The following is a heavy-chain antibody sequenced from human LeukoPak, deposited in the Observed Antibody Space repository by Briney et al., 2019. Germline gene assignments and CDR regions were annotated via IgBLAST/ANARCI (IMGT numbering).Heavy chain of an antibody. CDR1: GYTFTSYY. CDR2: INPNSGGT. V-gene: IGHV1-2*02. J-gene: IGHJ4*02. D-gene: IGHD1-7*01. Sequence: GASVKVSCKASGYTFTSYYMHWVRQAPGQGLEWMGWINPNSGGTNYAQKFQGRVTMTRDTSISTAYMELSRQRSDDTAVYYCASMMDNWNYGGFDYWGQGTLVTVSS. CDR3: ASMMDNWNYGGFDY.